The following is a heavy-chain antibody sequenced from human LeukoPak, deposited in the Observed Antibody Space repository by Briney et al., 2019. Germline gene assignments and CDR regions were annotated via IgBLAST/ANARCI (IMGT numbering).Heavy chain of an antibody. J-gene: IGHJ4*02. CDR3: ARQVLSSGWYFDY. V-gene: IGHV4-39*01. CDR1: GGSISSSSYY. Sequence: PSETLSLTCKVSGGSISSSSYYWGWIRQPPGKGPEWIGSIYYSGSTYYNSSLKSRVTISVDTSKNQFSLKLTSVTAADTAVYYCARQVLSSGWYFDYWGQGTLVTVAS. CDR2: IYYSGST. D-gene: IGHD6-19*01.